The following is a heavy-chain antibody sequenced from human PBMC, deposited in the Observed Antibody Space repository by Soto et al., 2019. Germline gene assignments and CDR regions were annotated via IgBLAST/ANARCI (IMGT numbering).Heavy chain of an antibody. CDR2: IYSGGST. V-gene: IGHV3-53*04. J-gene: IGHJ6*03. CDR1: GFTVSSNY. Sequence: SGGGLVQPGGSLRLSCAASGFTVSSNYMSWVRQAPGKGLEWVSVIYSGGSTYYADSVKGRFTISRHNSKNTLYLQMNSLRAEDTAVYYCARVVRGSYYYYYMDVWGKGTTVTVSS. D-gene: IGHD2-15*01. CDR3: ARVVRGSYYYYYMDV.